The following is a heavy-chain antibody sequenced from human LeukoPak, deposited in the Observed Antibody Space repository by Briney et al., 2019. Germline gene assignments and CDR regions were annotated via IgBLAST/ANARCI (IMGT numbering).Heavy chain of an antibody. V-gene: IGHV4-39*01. CDR1: GGSISSSSDY. Sequence: SETLSLTCTVSGGSISSSSDYWGWIRQAPGKGLEWIGSFFVSGSTHYNPSLRSRATLFVDTYKNQFSLKLISMTAADAATYFCARQFATAAADTRGYFDYWGQGTVVAVSS. CDR3: ARQFATAAADTRGYFDY. J-gene: IGHJ4*02. D-gene: IGHD6-25*01. CDR2: FFVSGST.